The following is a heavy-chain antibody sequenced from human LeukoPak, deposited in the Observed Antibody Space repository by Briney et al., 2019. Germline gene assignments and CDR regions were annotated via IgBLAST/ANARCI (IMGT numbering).Heavy chain of an antibody. J-gene: IGHJ4*01. Sequence: GGSLRLSYAAPGFTFSSYEMNWVRRAAGKGLEWVSYISSSGGTTFYADSVKGRFTISRDNAKNSLYLQMNSLRAEDTAVYYCARGGGSLCGYWGHGTLVTVSS. V-gene: IGHV3-48*03. CDR2: ISSSGGTT. CDR3: ARGGGSLCGY. D-gene: IGHD2-15*01. CDR1: GFTFSSYE.